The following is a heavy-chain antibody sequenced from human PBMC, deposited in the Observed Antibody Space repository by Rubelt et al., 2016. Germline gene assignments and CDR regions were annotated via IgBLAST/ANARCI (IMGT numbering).Heavy chain of an antibody. CDR1: GLTVSTNY. CDR3: ARDYDSRGYSPYFVS. D-gene: IGHD3-22*01. V-gene: IGHV3-53*01. CDR2: TYSGGST. Sequence: EVQLVESGGGLIQPGGSLRLSCAASGLTVSTNYMSWVRQAPGKGLEWVSVTYSGGSTFYADSVKGGFTISRDNSKNTLYLQMSSLSAEDTAVYYCARDYDSRGYSPYFVSWGQGTVVTVSS. J-gene: IGHJ4*02.